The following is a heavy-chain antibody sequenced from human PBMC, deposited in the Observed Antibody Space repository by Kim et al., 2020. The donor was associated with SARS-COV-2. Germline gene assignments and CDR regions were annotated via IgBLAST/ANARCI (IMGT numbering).Heavy chain of an antibody. CDR2: T. V-gene: IGHV3-23*01. CDR3: AKSRFGELLSS. D-gene: IGHD3-10*01. Sequence: TYYADYVKGRFTISRGNTKNTLYLQMNSLRAEDTAVYYCAKSRFGELLSSWGQGTLVTVSS. J-gene: IGHJ4*02.